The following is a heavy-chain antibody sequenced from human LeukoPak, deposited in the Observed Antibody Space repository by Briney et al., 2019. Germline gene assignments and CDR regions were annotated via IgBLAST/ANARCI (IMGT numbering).Heavy chain of an antibody. CDR1: GGSISSYY. V-gene: IGHV4-59*12. J-gene: IGHJ3*02. D-gene: IGHD1-26*01. Sequence: SETLSLTCTVSGGSISSYYWSWIRQPPGKGLEWIGYIYYSGSTYYNPSLKSRVTISVDTSKNQFSLKLSSVTAADTAVYYCARDRLIVGATRGAFDIWGQGTMVTVSS. CDR2: IYYSGST. CDR3: ARDRLIVGATRGAFDI.